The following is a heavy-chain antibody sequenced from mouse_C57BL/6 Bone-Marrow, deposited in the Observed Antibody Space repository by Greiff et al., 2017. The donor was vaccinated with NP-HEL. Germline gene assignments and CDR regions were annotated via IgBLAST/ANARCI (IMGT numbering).Heavy chain of an antibody. CDR2: IYPGSGST. D-gene: IGHD2-4*01. CDR3: AICSYYDYDAYWYFDV. J-gene: IGHJ1*03. V-gene: IGHV1-55*01. CDR1: GYTFTSYW. Sequence: QVQLQQPGAELVKPGASVKMSCKASGYTFTSYWITWVKQRPGQGLEWIGDIYPGSGSTNYNEKFKSKATLTVDTSSSTAYMQLSSLTSEDSAVYYCAICSYYDYDAYWYFDVWGTGTTVTVSS.